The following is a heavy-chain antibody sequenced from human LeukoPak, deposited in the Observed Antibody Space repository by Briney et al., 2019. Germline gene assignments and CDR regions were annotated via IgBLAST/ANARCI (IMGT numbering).Heavy chain of an antibody. CDR3: ARDWHYYGSGSYYSHFDY. CDR2: IIPIFGTA. J-gene: IGHJ4*02. D-gene: IGHD3-10*01. V-gene: IGHV1-69*13. CDR1: GGTFSSYA. Sequence: SVKVSCKASGGTFSSYAISWVRQAPGQGLEWMGGIIPIFGTANYAQKFQGRVTITADESTSTAYMELSSLRSEDTAVYYCARDWHYYGSGSYYSHFDYWGQGTLVTVSS.